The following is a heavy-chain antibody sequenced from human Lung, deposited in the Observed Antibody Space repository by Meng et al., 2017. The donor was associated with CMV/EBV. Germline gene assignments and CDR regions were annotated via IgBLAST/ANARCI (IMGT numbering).Heavy chain of an antibody. CDR3: ARAFTPITIFEPDGL. J-gene: IGHJ4*02. Sequence: SGFAFGSYGMSWVRQAPGKGLEWVSSISSNSSCIYYADSVKGRFTISRDNAKNSLYLQMNSLRAEDTAVYYCARAFTPITIFEPDGLWGQGTLVTVSS. CDR1: GFAFGSYG. CDR2: ISSNSSCI. V-gene: IGHV3-21*01. D-gene: IGHD3-3*01.